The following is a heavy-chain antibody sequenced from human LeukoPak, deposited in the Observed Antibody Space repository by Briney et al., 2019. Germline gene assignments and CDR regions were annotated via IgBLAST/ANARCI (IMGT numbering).Heavy chain of an antibody. D-gene: IGHD2-21*02. J-gene: IGHJ4*02. Sequence: ASVTVSCTASGYTFTIYDINWVRQATGQGLEWLGWMNASSGNTGYAQKFQGRVSMTRATSISTAYLELSSLTFEDTAVYYCVRTPPKGDIDYWGQGTLVTVSS. CDR1: GYTFTIYD. V-gene: IGHV1-8*01. CDR3: VRTPPKGDIDY. CDR2: MNASSGNT.